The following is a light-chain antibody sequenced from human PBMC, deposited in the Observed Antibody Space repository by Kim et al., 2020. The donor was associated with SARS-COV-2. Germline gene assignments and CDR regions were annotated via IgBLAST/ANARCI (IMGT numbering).Light chain of an antibody. CDR1: SSDIGCYNF. Sequence: GQSITISCTGTSSDIGCYNFVSWYQQHPGKAPKLMIHEVNKRPSGVSNRFSGSKSGNTASLTVSGLQAEDEADYYCSSYTASSTLAFGGGTQLTVL. CDR3: SSYTASSTLA. J-gene: IGLJ2*01. V-gene: IGLV2-14*01. CDR2: EVN.